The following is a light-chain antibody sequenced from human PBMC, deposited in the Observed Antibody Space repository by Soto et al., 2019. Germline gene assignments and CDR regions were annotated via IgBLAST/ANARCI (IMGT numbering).Light chain of an antibody. Sequence: DIQMTQSPSSLSASVGDRVTITCRASQIIRPYLNWYQQKPGKAPKFLIYGSSSLQSGVPSRFSGSGSGTDFSLTIDSLQPEDFATYFCQQSDTTPWTFGQGTKVE. J-gene: IGKJ1*01. V-gene: IGKV1-39*01. CDR3: QQSDTTPWT. CDR2: GSS. CDR1: QIIRPY.